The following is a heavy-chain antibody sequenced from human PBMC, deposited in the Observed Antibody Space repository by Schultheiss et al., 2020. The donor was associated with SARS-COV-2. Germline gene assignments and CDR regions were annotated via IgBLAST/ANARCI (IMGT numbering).Heavy chain of an antibody. D-gene: IGHD2-15*01. V-gene: IGHV4-31*03. CDR1: GGSISSGGYY. J-gene: IGHJ4*02. CDR2: IYYSGST. Sequence: SETLSLTCTVSGGSISSGGYYWSWIRQHPGKGLEWIGYIYYSGSTYYNPSLKSRVTISVDTSKNQFSLKLSSVTAADTAVYYCARVGYCSGGSCYLGDYWGQGTLVTVSS. CDR3: ARVGYCSGGSCYLGDY.